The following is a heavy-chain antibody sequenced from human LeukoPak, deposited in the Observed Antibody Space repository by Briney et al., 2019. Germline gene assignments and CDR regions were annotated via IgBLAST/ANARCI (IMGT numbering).Heavy chain of an antibody. D-gene: IGHD5-18*01. V-gene: IGHV3-11*06. CDR2: ISSSSSYT. J-gene: IGHJ4*02. CDR3: ARDRVDTAMGTNFDY. CDR1: GFIFSDYY. Sequence: PGGSLRLSCAASGFIFSDYYMSWIRQAPGKGLEWVSYISSSSSYTNYADSVKGRFTISGDNAKNSVYLQMNSLRAEDTAVYLCARDRVDTAMGTNFDYWGQGTLVTVSS.